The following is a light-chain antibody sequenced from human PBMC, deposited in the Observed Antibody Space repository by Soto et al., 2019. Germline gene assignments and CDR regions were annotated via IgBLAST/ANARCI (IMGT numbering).Light chain of an antibody. Sequence: QSALTQPRSVSGSPGQSVTISCTGPNSDVGGYNYVSWYQQYPGKAPKLMISGVSERPSGVPDRFSGSKSGNTASLTISGLQAEDEADYYCCSYVDTDTWVFGGGTKVTVL. J-gene: IGLJ3*02. V-gene: IGLV2-11*01. CDR1: NSDVGGYNY. CDR3: CSYVDTDTWV. CDR2: GVS.